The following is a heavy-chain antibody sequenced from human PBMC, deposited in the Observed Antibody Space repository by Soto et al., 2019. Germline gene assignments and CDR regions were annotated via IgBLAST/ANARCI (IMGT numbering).Heavy chain of an antibody. CDR3: ATWRSRHWFDY. Sequence: EVQLVQSGAEVRRPGESLKISCKGSGYSFSTYSIGWVRQMPGKGLEWMGNIHSGDSNARYSPSFQGQVTISVDKSISTSYLQWNSLKASDTALYYCATWRSRHWFDYWGQGTLITVSS. D-gene: IGHD6-19*01. J-gene: IGHJ4*02. CDR1: GYSFSTYS. V-gene: IGHV5-51*01. CDR2: IHSGDSNA.